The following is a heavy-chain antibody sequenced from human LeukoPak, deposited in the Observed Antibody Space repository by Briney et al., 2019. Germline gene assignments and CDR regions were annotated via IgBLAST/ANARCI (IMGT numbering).Heavy chain of an antibody. Sequence: ASVKVSCKASGYTFTGYYMHWVRQAPGQGLEWMGWIDPNSGGTNYAQKFQGRVTMTRDTSISTAYMELSRLRSDDTAVYYCARGYYYDSSGYYYWGQGTLVTVSS. J-gene: IGHJ4*02. CDR2: IDPNSGGT. CDR3: ARGYYYDSSGYYY. CDR1: GYTFTGYY. D-gene: IGHD3-22*01. V-gene: IGHV1-2*02.